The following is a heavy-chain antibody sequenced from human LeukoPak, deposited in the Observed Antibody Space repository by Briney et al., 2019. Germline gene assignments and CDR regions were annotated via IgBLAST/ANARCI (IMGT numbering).Heavy chain of an antibody. CDR1: GGSISSYY. V-gene: IGHV4-59*01. CDR3: ARGPYYDSWSGDQGYYYMDV. Sequence: SETLSLTCTVSGGSISSYYWSWIRQPPGKGLEWIGYIYYSGSTNYNPSLKSRVTISVDTSKNQFSLKLSSVTAADTAVYYCARGPYYDSWSGDQGYYYMDVWGKGTTVTVSS. J-gene: IGHJ6*03. CDR2: IYYSGST. D-gene: IGHD3-3*01.